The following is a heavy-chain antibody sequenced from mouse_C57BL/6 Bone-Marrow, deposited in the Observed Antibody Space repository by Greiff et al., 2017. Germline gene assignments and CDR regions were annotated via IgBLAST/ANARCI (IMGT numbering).Heavy chain of an antibody. CDR2: IYPRSGNT. J-gene: IGHJ4*01. V-gene: IGHV1-81*01. CDR3: ARKSDGYYSYYAMDY. Sequence: QVQLQQSGAELARPGASVKLSCKASGYTFTSYGISWVKQRTGQGLEWIGEIYPRSGNTYYNEKFKGKATLTADKSSSTAYMELRSLTSEDSAVYFCARKSDGYYSYYAMDYWGQGTSVTVSS. D-gene: IGHD2-3*01. CDR1: GYTFTSYG.